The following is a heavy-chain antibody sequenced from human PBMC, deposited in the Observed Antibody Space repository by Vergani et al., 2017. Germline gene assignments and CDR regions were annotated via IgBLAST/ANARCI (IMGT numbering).Heavy chain of an antibody. J-gene: IGHJ4*02. CDR2: INEPGNAD. CDR1: GFPFSSFW. CDR3: VRDNELSRGY. D-gene: IGHD3-10*01. V-gene: IGHV3-7*01. Sequence: EVKLVESGGGLVQPGGSLRLSCEASGFPFSSFWMTWVRQAPGKGLEWVASINEPGNADYYLDSVKGRFTISRDNGKNLVYLQMDGLTPEDTAIYYCVRDNELSRGYWGQGTLVSVAS.